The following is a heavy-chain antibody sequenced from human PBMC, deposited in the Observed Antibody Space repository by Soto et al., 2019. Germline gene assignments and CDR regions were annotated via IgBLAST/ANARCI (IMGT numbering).Heavy chain of an antibody. V-gene: IGHV1-69*06. CDR1: GGTFSSCA. J-gene: IGHJ4*02. CDR2: IIPMFNTT. CDR3: ARDKEMATITEFVY. Sequence: ASVKVSGKASGGTFSSCAISWVRQAPGQGLEWMGGIIPMFNTTNNAQSFQGRVTITADKSTSTVYMELNSLRSEATAVYYCARDKEMATITEFVYWGQGTLVTVSS. D-gene: IGHD5-12*01.